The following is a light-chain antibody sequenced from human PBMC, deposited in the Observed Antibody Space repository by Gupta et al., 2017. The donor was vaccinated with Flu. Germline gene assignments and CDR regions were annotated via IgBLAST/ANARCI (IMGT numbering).Light chain of an antibody. CDR1: TTDVGGGYD. CDR3: QSYDSSLKTWV. Sequence: VTITCSCTTTDVGGGYDVHWYQHHPGAAPRLLLYSNTNRPAGVPGRFSGSNSGTSASLAITGVQAEDEAVYFCQSYDSSLKTWVFGGGTKLTVL. J-gene: IGLJ3*02. V-gene: IGLV1-40*01. CDR2: SNT.